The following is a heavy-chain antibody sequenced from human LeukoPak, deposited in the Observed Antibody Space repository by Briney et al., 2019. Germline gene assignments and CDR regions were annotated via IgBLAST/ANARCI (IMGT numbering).Heavy chain of an antibody. Sequence: GASVKVSCKASGYTFTSYGISWVRQAPGQGLEWMGWISAYNGNTNYAQKLQGRVTMTTDTSTSTAYMELRSLRSDDTAVYYCARGPPYYYDSSGYDTHKNWFDPWGQGTLVTVSS. V-gene: IGHV1-18*01. J-gene: IGHJ5*02. CDR2: ISAYNGNT. D-gene: IGHD3-22*01. CDR1: GYTFTSYG. CDR3: ARGPPYYYDSSGYDTHKNWFDP.